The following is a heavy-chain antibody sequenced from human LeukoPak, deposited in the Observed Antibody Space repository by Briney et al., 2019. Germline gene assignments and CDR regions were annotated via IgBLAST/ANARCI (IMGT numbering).Heavy chain of an antibody. CDR3: ARSYYYDSSHTADY. J-gene: IGHJ4*02. CDR1: GFTFSNYG. CDR2: IWYDGSNK. Sequence: SGGSLRLSCAASGFTFSNYGMHWVRQAPGKGLEWVAYIWYDGSNKYYTDSVKGRFTISRDKSKNTLYLQMNSLRAEDTAVYYCARSYYYDSSHTADYWGQGTLVTVSS. D-gene: IGHD3-22*01. V-gene: IGHV3-33*01.